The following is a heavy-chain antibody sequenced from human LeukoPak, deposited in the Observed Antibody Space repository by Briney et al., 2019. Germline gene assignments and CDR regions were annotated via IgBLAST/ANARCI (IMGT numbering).Heavy chain of an antibody. Sequence: SETLPLTCSVSGGSISELSYYWGWIRQPPGKGLEWIGNIYYSGSTYNNPSLESRVVISVDSSRNQFSLKLTSVTATDTAVYYCARQGVVGATGFDFWGQGILVTVSS. CDR2: IYYSGST. CDR3: ARQGVVGATGFDF. D-gene: IGHD1-26*01. J-gene: IGHJ4*02. CDR1: GGSISELSYY. V-gene: IGHV4-39*01.